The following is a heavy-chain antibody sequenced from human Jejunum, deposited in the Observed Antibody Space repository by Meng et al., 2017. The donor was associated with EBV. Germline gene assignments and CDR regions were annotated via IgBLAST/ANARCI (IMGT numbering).Heavy chain of an antibody. CDR3: ARVVDYYERSGYPDF. Sequence: QVQLQGSGPGLVKPAETLSLPCTVSGGSVSTASYYWSWIRQSPGKGLEWIGYIYYSGNTNYNPSLKSRATITVDTSKNQFSLKLSSVTAADTAVYYCARVVDYYERSGYPDFWGQGTLVTVSS. CDR1: GGSVSTASYY. D-gene: IGHD3-22*01. V-gene: IGHV4-61*01. J-gene: IGHJ4*02. CDR2: IYYSGNT.